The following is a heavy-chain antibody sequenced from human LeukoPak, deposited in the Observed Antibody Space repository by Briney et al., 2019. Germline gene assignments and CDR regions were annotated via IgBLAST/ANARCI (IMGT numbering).Heavy chain of an antibody. V-gene: IGHV1-2*02. CDR2: INPNSGGT. Sequence: ASVKVSCRASGYTFTGYYMHWVRQAPGQGLEWMGWINPNSGGTNYAQKFQDRVTMTRDTSISTAYMELSRLRSDDTAVYYCARGPGVIGYYYMDVWGKGTTVTVSS. D-gene: IGHD7-27*01. J-gene: IGHJ6*03. CDR3: ARGPGVIGYYYMDV. CDR1: GYTFTGYY.